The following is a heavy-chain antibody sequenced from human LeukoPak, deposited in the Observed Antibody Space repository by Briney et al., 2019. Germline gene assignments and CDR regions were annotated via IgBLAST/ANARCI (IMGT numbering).Heavy chain of an antibody. D-gene: IGHD3-22*01. J-gene: IGHJ4*02. CDR2: ISGSGGST. V-gene: IGHV3-23*01. CDR3: VKAGVFRVPEWWLFSYFDY. Sequence: GGSLRLSCAASGFTFSSYAMSWVRQAPGKGLEWVSAISGSGGSTYYADSVKGRFTISRDNSKNTLYLQMNSLRAEDTAVYYCVKAGVFRVPEWWLFSYFDYWGQGTLVTVSS. CDR1: GFTFSSYA.